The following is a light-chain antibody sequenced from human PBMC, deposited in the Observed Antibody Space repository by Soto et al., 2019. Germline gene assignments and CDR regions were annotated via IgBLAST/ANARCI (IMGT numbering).Light chain of an antibody. V-gene: IGLV2-11*01. CDR2: DVS. J-gene: IGLJ3*02. Sequence: QSALTQPRSVSGSPGQSVTISCTGTSSDVGSYNYVSWYQQHSGKAPKLMIYDVSKRPSGVPDRFSGSKSGNTASLTISGLQAEDEADYYCCSYAGSYTWVFGGGTQLTVL. CDR1: SSDVGSYNY. CDR3: CSYAGSYTWV.